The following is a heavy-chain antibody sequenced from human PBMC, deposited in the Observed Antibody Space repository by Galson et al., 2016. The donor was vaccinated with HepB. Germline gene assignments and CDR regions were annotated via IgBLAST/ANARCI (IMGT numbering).Heavy chain of an antibody. CDR3: ARAYGGNLMFEF. D-gene: IGHD4-23*01. CDR2: ISSTSSTI. V-gene: IGHV3-48*04. CDR1: GFIFGSHS. J-gene: IGHJ4*02. Sequence: SLRLSCAASGFIFGSHSMNWVRQSPGKGLEWLSYISSTSSTIYYADSVRGRITVSRDNAKAPLFLQMSSLTAEDTGIYYCARAYGGNLMFEFWGQGALVTVSS.